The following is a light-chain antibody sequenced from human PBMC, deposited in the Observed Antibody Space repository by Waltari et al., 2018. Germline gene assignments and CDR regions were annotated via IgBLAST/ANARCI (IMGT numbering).Light chain of an antibody. V-gene: IGLV3-19*01. CDR2: DKN. Sequence: SSELTQDPTVSVAMGQTVRITCQGDSLRSYYASWYQQTPGQAPILVIFDKNNRPSGVPDRFAGSSSDNTAVLTITGAQAEDEASYYGHSRDASGVGGSFGGGTKLIVL. J-gene: IGLJ2*01. CDR3: HSRDASGVGGS. CDR1: SLRSYY.